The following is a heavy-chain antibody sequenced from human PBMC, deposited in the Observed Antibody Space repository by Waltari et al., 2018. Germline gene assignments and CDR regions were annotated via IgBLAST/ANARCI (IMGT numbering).Heavy chain of an antibody. CDR3: AKDEGSRIAPTFGMDV. J-gene: IGHJ6*04. V-gene: IGHV3-23*01. CDR1: GFSFSTYT. Sequence: KMLESGGGLMQSGGSLRLSCEPSGFSFSTYTVHWVGQAPGVGLEWVALMSGSGFIHYGDSVKGRVIISRDTSKNTVYLEMFRLRVEDTAKYFCAKDEGSRIAPTFGMDVWGEGTTVIVSS. CDR2: MSGSGFI. D-gene: IGHD6-13*01.